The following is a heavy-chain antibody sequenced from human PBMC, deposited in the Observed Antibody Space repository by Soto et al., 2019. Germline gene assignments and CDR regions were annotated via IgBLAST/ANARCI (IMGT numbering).Heavy chain of an antibody. CDR3: ARDYPYYYDSSGYYYHYYYGMDV. CDR1: GYTFTSYG. Sequence: ASVKVSCKASGYTFTSYGISWVRQAPRQGLEWMGWISAYNGNTNYAQKLQGRVTMTTDTSTSTAYMELRSLRSDDTAVYYCARDYPYYYDSSGYYYHYYYGMDVWGQGTTVTVSS. V-gene: IGHV1-18*04. CDR2: ISAYNGNT. J-gene: IGHJ6*02. D-gene: IGHD3-22*01.